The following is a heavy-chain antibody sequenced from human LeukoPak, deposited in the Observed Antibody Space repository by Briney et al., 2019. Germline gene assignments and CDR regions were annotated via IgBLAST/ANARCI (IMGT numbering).Heavy chain of an antibody. CDR1: GFTFSSYS. CDR3: AREGPGSFDY. V-gene: IGHV4-59*12. J-gene: IGHJ4*02. CDR2: TYYSGST. D-gene: IGHD3-10*01. Sequence: GSLRLSCAASGFTFSSYSMNWVRQAPGKGLEWIGYTYYSGSTNYNPSLKSRVTISVDTSKNQFSLKLSSVTAADTAVYYCAREGPGSFDYWGQGTLVTVSS.